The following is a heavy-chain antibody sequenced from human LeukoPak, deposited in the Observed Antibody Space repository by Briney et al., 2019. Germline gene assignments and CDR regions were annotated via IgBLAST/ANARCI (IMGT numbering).Heavy chain of an antibody. D-gene: IGHD3-22*01. CDR2: ITPIFGTA. CDR3: ARVKYYYDSSGFDP. Sequence: SVKVSCKASGGTFSSYAISWVRQAPGQGLEWMGGITPIFGTANYAQKFQGRVTITTDESTSTAYMELSSLRSEDTAVYYCARVKYYYDSSGFDPWGQGTLVTASS. CDR1: GGTFSSYA. J-gene: IGHJ5*02. V-gene: IGHV1-69*05.